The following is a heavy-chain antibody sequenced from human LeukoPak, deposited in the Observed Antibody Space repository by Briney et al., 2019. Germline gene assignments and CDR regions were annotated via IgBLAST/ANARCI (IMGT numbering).Heavy chain of an antibody. CDR1: GFTFTHAW. CDR3: TTNLGITMIRGVIVS. J-gene: IGHJ4*02. V-gene: IGHV3-15*01. Sequence: GGSLRLSCAASGFTFTHAWMTWVRQAPGKGLEWVGHIKSKADGATTDYAAPVKGRFFMSRGDSKATLYLPMTYLETEDTAVYYCTTNLGITMIRGVIVSWGQGTRVSVSS. D-gene: IGHD3-10*01. CDR2: IKSKADGATT.